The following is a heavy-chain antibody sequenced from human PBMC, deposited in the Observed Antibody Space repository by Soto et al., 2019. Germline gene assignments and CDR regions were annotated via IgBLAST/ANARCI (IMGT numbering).Heavy chain of an antibody. Sequence: ASVKVSCKASGYTFTGYYMHWVRQAPGQGLEWMGWINPNSGGTNYAQKFQGRVTMTRDTSISTAYMELSRLRSDDTAVYYCASLSYYDILTGYIHHDYWGQGTLVTVSS. CDR2: INPNSGGT. J-gene: IGHJ4*02. CDR1: GYTFTGYY. V-gene: IGHV1-2*02. CDR3: ASLSYYDILTGYIHHDY. D-gene: IGHD3-9*01.